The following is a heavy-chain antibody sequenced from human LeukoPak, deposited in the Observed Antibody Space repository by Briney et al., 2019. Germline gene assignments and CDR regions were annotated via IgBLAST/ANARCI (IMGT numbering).Heavy chain of an antibody. D-gene: IGHD3-9*01. Sequence: ASVKVSCKASGGTFSSYAISWVRQAPGQGLEWMGGIIPIFGTANYAQKFQGRVTITADKSTSTAYMEVSSLRSEDTAVYYCARDIPLWHYDILTGYYPFDYWGQGTLVTVSS. CDR2: IIPIFGTA. V-gene: IGHV1-69*06. CDR3: ARDIPLWHYDILTGYYPFDY. CDR1: GGTFSSYA. J-gene: IGHJ4*02.